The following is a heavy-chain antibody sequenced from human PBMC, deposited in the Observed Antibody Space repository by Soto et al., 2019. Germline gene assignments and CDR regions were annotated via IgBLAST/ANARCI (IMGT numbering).Heavy chain of an antibody. CDR2: ISAHTGSS. CDR3: ARAFFYQGSDSRGYSFDAFDF. CDR1: GYTCTSSG. Sequence: QVQLVQSGAEVKKPGASVKVSCKASGYTCTSSGMSWVRQAPGQGLEGMGWISAHTGSSEYAQRFQGRVTMTTDRSTSTAYMELRSLRSDDTAVYYCARAFFYQGSDSRGYSFDAFDFWGPGTLVTVSS. V-gene: IGHV1-18*01. D-gene: IGHD3-22*01. J-gene: IGHJ3*01.